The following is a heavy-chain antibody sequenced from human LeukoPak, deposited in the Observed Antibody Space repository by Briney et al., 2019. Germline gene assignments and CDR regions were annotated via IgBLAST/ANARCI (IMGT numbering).Heavy chain of an antibody. CDR2: IYYSGST. J-gene: IGHJ5*02. CDR1: GGSISSYY. Sequence: PSETLSLTCTVSGGSISSYYWSWIRQPPGKGLEWIGYIYYSGSTNYNPSLKSRVTISVDTSKNQFSLKLSSVTAADTAVYYCARGRGPLLWFGELSYWFDPWGQGTLVTVSS. CDR3: ARGRGPLLWFGELSYWFDP. V-gene: IGHV4-59*01. D-gene: IGHD3-10*01.